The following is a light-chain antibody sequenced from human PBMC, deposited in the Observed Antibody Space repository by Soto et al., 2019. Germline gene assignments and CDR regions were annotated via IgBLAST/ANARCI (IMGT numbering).Light chain of an antibody. CDR3: SSYTSSSTLV. CDR2: EVS. J-gene: IGLJ2*01. Sequence: QSALTQTPSASGSLGQSVTISCTGTSSDVGAYDSVSWYQHHPGKAPKALIYEVSNRPSGVSSRFSGSKSGSTASLTISGLQAEDEADYYCSSYTSSSTLVFGGGTKVTVL. CDR1: SSDVGAYDS. V-gene: IGLV2-14*01.